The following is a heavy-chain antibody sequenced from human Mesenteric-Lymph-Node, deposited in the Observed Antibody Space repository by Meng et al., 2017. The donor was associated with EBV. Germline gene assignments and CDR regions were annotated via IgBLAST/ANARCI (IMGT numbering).Heavy chain of an antibody. Sequence: HGELVEVGGSLVKPGGSLRLACAASGFTFSDYGMHWVRQAPGKGLEWVAVISYNGGEINYVDSVKGRFTISRDNSKNMLYLQMNSLRPEDTAVYYCVDLMLAWGQGTLVTVSS. J-gene: IGHJ5*02. CDR3: VDLMLA. CDR2: ISYNGGEI. V-gene: IGHV3-30*03. CDR1: GFTFSDYG. D-gene: IGHD3-16*01.